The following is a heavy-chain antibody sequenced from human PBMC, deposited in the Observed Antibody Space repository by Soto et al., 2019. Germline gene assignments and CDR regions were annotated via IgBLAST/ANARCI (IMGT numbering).Heavy chain of an antibody. Sequence: SETLSLTCTVSGGSISSGGYYWSWIRQHPGKGLEWIGYIYYSGSTYYNPSLKSRVTISVDTSKNQFSLKLSSVTAADTAVYYCARDRDYYDSSGYYYEAYGMDVWGQGTTATVSS. CDR2: IYYSGST. J-gene: IGHJ6*02. V-gene: IGHV4-31*03. CDR1: GGSISSGGYY. CDR3: ARDRDYYDSSGYYYEAYGMDV. D-gene: IGHD3-22*01.